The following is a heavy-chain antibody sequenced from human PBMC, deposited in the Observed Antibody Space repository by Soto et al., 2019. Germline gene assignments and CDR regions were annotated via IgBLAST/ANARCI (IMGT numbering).Heavy chain of an antibody. CDR3: ARFVRSCSGTTCYTRADV. V-gene: IGHV4-61*01. Sequence: QVQLQESGPGLVKPSETLSLTCTVAGVSVSSDTHSWSWIRQPPGKRLEWIGFIYSSGSTNYNPSLNSRVTMSVDTTKNQSSLKLRSVIVADTAVYHCARFVRSCSGTTCYTRADVWGQGTTVTVSS. D-gene: IGHD2-2*02. CDR2: IYSSGST. CDR1: GVSVSSDTHS. J-gene: IGHJ6*02.